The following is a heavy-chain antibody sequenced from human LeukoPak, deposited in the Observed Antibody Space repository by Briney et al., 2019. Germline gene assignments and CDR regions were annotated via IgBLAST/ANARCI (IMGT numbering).Heavy chain of an antibody. V-gene: IGHV1-8*01. CDR1: GYTFTSYD. CDR3: ATPKGYSGYVWVRTLDY. CDR2: MNPNSGST. D-gene: IGHD5-12*01. Sequence: GASVKVSCKASGYTFTSYDINWVRQATGQGLEWMGWMNPNSGSTGFAQKFQGRVTMTRDTSISTAYMELSSLRSEDTAVYYCATPKGYSGYVWVRTLDYWGQGTLVTVSS. J-gene: IGHJ4*02.